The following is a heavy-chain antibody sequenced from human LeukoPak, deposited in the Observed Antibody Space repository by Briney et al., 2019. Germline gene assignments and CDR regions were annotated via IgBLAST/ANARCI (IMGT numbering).Heavy chain of an antibody. CDR3: ARLYGSGSYYNVDAFDY. CDR1: GYSFTSYW. CDR2: IDPSDSYT. J-gene: IGHJ4*02. Sequence: GESLQISWKGSGYSFTSYWISWVRQMPGKGLEWMGRIDPSDSYTNYSPSFQGHVTISADKSISTAYLQWSRLKASDTAMYYCARLYGSGSYYNVDAFDYWGQGTLVTVSS. V-gene: IGHV5-10-1*01. D-gene: IGHD3-10*01.